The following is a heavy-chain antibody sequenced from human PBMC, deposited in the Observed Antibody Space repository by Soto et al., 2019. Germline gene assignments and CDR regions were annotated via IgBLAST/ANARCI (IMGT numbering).Heavy chain of an antibody. CDR3: ASRGVEMATIKRYYYGMDV. V-gene: IGHV1-69*06. D-gene: IGHD5-12*01. CDR2: IIPIFGTA. CDR1: GGTFSSYA. J-gene: IGHJ6*02. Sequence: SVKVSCKASGGTFSSYAISWVRQAPGQGLEWMGGIIPIFGTANYAQKFQGRVTITADKSTSTAYMELSSLRSEDTAVYYCASRGVEMATIKRYYYGMDVWGQGTTVTVSS.